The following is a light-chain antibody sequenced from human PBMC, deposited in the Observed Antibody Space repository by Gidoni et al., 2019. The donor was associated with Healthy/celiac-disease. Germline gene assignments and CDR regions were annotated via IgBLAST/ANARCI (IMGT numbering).Light chain of an antibody. Sequence: DIQMTQSPSSLSGSVGNRVTITCRASQSINTYLNWFQQKPGKAPKFLISGASSLQSGVPSRFSGSGSGTDFTLTISSLQPEDFATYSCQQSYSYPFTFGPGTKVDF. J-gene: IGKJ3*01. V-gene: IGKV1-39*01. CDR3: QQSYSYPFT. CDR2: GAS. CDR1: QSINTY.